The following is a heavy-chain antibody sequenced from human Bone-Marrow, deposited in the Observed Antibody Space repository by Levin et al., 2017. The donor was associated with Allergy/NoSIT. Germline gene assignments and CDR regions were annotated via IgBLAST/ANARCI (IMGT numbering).Heavy chain of an antibody. Sequence: RSSETLSLTCTVSGGSISTYYWSWIRQPPEKRLEWIGYIYYSGSTKYNPSLKSRVTLLVDTYKNLFSLKLSSVTAADSAVYFCARAIPSGGNSYYYYYMDVWGKGTTVTVSS. V-gene: IGHV4-59*01. CDR2: IYYSGST. J-gene: IGHJ6*03. D-gene: IGHD4-23*01. CDR1: GGSISTYY. CDR3: ARAIPSGGNSYYYYYMDV.